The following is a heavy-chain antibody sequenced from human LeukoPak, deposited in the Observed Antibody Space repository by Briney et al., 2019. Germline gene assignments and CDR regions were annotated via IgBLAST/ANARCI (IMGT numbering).Heavy chain of an antibody. CDR1: GFTFSSYG. V-gene: IGHV3-33*01. CDR2: IWYDGSNK. D-gene: IGHD3-22*01. CDR3: ARDRDYYDSSGLGLGY. J-gene: IGHJ4*02. Sequence: GGSLRLSCAASGFTFSSYGMHWVRQAPGKGLEWVAVIWYDGSNKYYADSVKGRFTISRNNSKNTLYLQMNSLRAEDTAVYYCARDRDYYDSSGLGLGYWGQGTLVTVSS.